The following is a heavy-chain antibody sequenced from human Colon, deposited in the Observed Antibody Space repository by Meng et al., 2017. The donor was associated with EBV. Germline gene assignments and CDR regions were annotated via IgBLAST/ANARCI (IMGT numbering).Heavy chain of an antibody. CDR1: CGTISSVYW. J-gene: IGHJ4*02. V-gene: IGHV4-4*02. Sequence: QRQESGPGLVTPSETFSLTCSVSCGTISSVYWWTWVRQPPGKGLECIGEIYHSGSTNYNPSLKSRVTISVDKSKHQFSLKLTSVTAADTAVYYCARGGYYSFDYWGQRTLVTVSS. CDR2: IYHSGST. CDR3: ARGGYYSFDY. D-gene: IGHD5-18*01.